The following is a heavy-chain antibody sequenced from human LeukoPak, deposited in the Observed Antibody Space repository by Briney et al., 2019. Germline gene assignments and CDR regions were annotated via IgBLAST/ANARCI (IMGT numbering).Heavy chain of an antibody. CDR1: GYTFTSYD. CDR3: ARDEAGNFDY. J-gene: IGHJ4*02. Sequence: ASVKVSCKASGYTFTSYDINWVRQATGQGLEWMGWMNPNSGNTGYAQKFQGRVTMTTDTSTSTAYMELRSLRSDDTAVYYCARDEAGNFDYWGQGTLVTVSS. V-gene: IGHV1-8*01. CDR2: MNPNSGNT.